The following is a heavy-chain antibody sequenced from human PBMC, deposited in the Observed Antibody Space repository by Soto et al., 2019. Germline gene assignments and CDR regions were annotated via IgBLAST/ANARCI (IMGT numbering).Heavy chain of an antibody. V-gene: IGHV4-39*01. CDR1: GGSMSSSSYY. D-gene: IGHD3-3*01. CDR3: ARLAIFGVVNWFDP. CDR2: IYYSGST. Sequence: HSGTRARGWTVSGGSMSSSSYYWVWIRQPPGKGLEWIGSIYYSGSTYYNPSLKSRVTISVDTSKNQFSLKLSSVTAADTAVYYCARLAIFGVVNWFDPWGQGTLVTVSS. J-gene: IGHJ5*02.